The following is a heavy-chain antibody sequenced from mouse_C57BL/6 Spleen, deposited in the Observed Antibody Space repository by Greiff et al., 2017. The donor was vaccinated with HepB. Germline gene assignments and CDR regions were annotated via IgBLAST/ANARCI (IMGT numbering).Heavy chain of an antibody. V-gene: IGHV3-8*01. J-gene: IGHJ1*03. D-gene: IGHD2-5*01. Sequence: EVNVVESGPGLAKPSQTLSLTCSVTGYSITSDYWNWIRKFPGNKLEYMGYISYSGSTYYNPSLKSRISITRDTSKNQYYLQLNSVTTEDTATYYCARHYSNYVSWYFDVWGTGTTVTVSS. CDR3: ARHYSNYVSWYFDV. CDR1: GYSITSDY. CDR2: ISYSGST.